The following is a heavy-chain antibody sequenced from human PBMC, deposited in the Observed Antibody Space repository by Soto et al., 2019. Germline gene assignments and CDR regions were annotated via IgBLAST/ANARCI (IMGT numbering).Heavy chain of an antibody. D-gene: IGHD6-13*01. CDR2: ISYGGWAQ. Sequence: QVQLVESGGGVVQPGRSLRLSCVTSGFTFSNYGMQWVRQAPGKGLEWVAVISYGGWAQYYADSVKGRFTIARDNSKNTLSLEMNSLRAEDTAVYYCVKEKTPRVSHSLDIWGQGIMVTVSS. V-gene: IGHV3-30*18. J-gene: IGHJ3*02. CDR3: VKEKTPRVSHSLDI. CDR1: GFTFSNYG.